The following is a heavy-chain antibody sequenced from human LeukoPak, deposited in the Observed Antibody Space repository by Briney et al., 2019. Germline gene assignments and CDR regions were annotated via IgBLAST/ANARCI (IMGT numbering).Heavy chain of an antibody. J-gene: IGHJ3*01. V-gene: IGHV3-7*01. CDR2: IKPNGIEK. Sequence: GGSLRLSCEGSGFTFSNYWMTWVRQAPGKGLEWVANIKPNGIEKHYADSVEGRFTISRDNAKNSLYLQMNSLRAEDTAVYYCARDLDTYVLLIAYDTFDDWGQGTMVTVSS. CDR1: GFTFSNYW. CDR3: ARDLDTYVLLIAYDTFDD. D-gene: IGHD2-21*01.